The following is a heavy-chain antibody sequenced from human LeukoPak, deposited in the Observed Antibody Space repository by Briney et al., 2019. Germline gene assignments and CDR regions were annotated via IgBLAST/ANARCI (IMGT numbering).Heavy chain of an antibody. D-gene: IGHD6-13*01. V-gene: IGHV3-30-3*01. Sequence: GGSLRLSCAASGFTFSSYAMHWVRQAPGKGLEWVAVISYDGSNKYYADSVKGRFTISRDNSKNTLYLQMNSLRAEDTAVYYCARGPDSSSRYAFDIWGQGTMVTVSS. CDR3: ARGPDSSSRYAFDI. J-gene: IGHJ3*02. CDR2: ISYDGSNK. CDR1: GFTFSSYA.